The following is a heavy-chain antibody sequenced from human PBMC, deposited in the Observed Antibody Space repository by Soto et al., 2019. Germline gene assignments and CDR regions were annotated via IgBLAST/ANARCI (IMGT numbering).Heavy chain of an antibody. D-gene: IGHD2-21*02. V-gene: IGHV4-39*07. Sequence: SETLYLTCTVSGGSISSSTYYWGWMRQPPGKGLEWIANIFIGGNTYYNPSLKSRLTISVDTSRNQSSLKLSSVTAADTAVYYCARERLAYCGGDCKFFDYWGQGTLVTVSS. CDR3: ARERLAYCGGDCKFFDY. J-gene: IGHJ4*02. CDR1: GGSISSSTYY. CDR2: IFIGGNT.